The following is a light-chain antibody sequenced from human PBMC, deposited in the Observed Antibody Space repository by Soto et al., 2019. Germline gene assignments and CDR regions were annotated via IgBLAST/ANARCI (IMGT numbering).Light chain of an antibody. CDR3: QQYNNWPPYT. V-gene: IGKV3-15*01. Sequence: EIVMTQSPATLSVSPGERATLSCRASQSVRSNLAWYRQKPGQAHRLLIYGASTRATGIPARFSGSGSGTEFTLTISSLQSEDFAVYYCQQYNNWPPYTFGQGTKLEIK. CDR2: GAS. CDR1: QSVRSN. J-gene: IGKJ2*01.